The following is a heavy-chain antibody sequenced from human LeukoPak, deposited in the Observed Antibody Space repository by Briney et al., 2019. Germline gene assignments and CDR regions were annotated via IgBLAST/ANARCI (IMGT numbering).Heavy chain of an antibody. V-gene: IGHV4-34*01. CDR2: INHSGST. CDR1: GGSFSGYY. J-gene: IGHJ6*03. D-gene: IGHD3-9*01. Sequence: PSETLSLTCAVYGGSFSGYYWSWIRQPPGKGLEWIGEINHSGSTNYNPSLKSRVTISVDTSKNQFSLKLSSVTAADTAVYYCARQVGDGDILTGYYKTTYYYYYMDVWGKGTTVTISS. CDR3: ARQVGDGDILTGYYKTTYYYYYMDV.